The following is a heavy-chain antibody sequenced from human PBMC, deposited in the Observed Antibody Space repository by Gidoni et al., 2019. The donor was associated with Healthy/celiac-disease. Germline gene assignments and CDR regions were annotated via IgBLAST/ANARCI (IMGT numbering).Heavy chain of an antibody. CDR1: GFTFIRYA. Sequence: QVQLVESGGGVVQPGRSLRLSCAASGFTFIRYAMHWVRQAPGKGLEWVAVISYDGSNKYYADSVKGRFTISRDNSKNTLYLQMNSLRAEDTAVYYCARDQRTVVTFYSLDYWGQGTLVTVAS. J-gene: IGHJ4*02. V-gene: IGHV3-30-3*01. CDR2: ISYDGSNK. CDR3: ARDQRTVVTFYSLDY. D-gene: IGHD2-15*01.